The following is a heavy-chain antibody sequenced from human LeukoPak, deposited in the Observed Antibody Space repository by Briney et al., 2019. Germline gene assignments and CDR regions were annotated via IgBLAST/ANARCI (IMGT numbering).Heavy chain of an antibody. CDR2: IYYTGSA. V-gene: IGHV4-39*06. CDR1: GGAIRSSDGY. J-gene: IGHJ6*03. D-gene: IGHD3-22*01. Sequence: PSETLSLTCIVSGGAIRSSDGYWNFVRQTPGKRLEWMGGIYYTGSAHYHPSLKSRATISVDTSKNQFALQLTSVTAADTAVYSCTRAASSGPLFTYHMDVWGKGTTVTVSS. CDR3: TRAASSGPLFTYHMDV.